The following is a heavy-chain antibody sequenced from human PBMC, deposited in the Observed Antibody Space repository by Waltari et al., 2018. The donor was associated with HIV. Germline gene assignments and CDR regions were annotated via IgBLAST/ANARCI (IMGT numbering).Heavy chain of an antibody. Sequence: EVQLVESGGGLVQPGGARRLPRAAAGLTFSSYWMSGVRQGPGKGLEWVANIKQDGSEKYYVDSVNGRFTISRDNAENSLYLQMNSLRAEDTAVYYCARGGFYGSGSKVNWGQGTLVTVSS. CDR2: IKQDGSEK. J-gene: IGHJ4*02. CDR1: GLTFSSYW. D-gene: IGHD3-10*01. V-gene: IGHV3-7*04. CDR3: ARGGFYGSGSKVN.